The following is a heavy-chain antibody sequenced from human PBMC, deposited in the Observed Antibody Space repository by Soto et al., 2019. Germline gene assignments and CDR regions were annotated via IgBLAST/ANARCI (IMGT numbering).Heavy chain of an antibody. D-gene: IGHD2-2*01. Sequence: QVQLVQSGAEVKKPGSSVKVSCKASGGTFSSYAISWVRQAPGQGLEWMGGIIPISGTANYAQKFQGRVTITADESTSTAYMALSSLRSEDTAVYYCARSQGSSTILAIYSYYYYGMDVWGQGTRVTVSS. V-gene: IGHV1-69*01. CDR1: GGTFSSYA. CDR3: ARSQGSSTILAIYSYYYYGMDV. CDR2: IIPISGTA. J-gene: IGHJ6*02.